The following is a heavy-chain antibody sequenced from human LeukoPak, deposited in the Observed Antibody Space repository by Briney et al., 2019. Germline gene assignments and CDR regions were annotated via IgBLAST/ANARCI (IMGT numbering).Heavy chain of an antibody. V-gene: IGHV2-5*08. J-gene: IGHJ4*02. Sequence: TLSLTCTVSGGSIRNYYWSWIRQPPGEALEWHALIYWDDDKRYSPSLKSRLTITKDTSKNQVVLTMTNMDPVDTATYYCAHIDSYGPTDYWGQGTLVTVSS. D-gene: IGHD5-18*01. CDR2: IYWDDDK. CDR1: GGSIRNYYW. CDR3: AHIDSYGPTDY.